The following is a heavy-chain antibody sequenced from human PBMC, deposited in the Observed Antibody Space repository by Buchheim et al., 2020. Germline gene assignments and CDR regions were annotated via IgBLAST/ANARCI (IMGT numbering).Heavy chain of an antibody. J-gene: IGHJ2*01. CDR2: INHSGST. Sequence: QVQLQQWGAGLLKPSETLSLTCAVYGGSFSGYYWSWIRQPPGKGLEWIGEINHSGSTNYNPSLKRRVTISVDTSKNQLSLKLSSVTAADTAVYYCARGRPGTILFYWYFDLWGRGTL. CDR1: GGSFSGYY. V-gene: IGHV4-34*01. CDR3: ARGRPGTILFYWYFDL. D-gene: IGHD1-1*01.